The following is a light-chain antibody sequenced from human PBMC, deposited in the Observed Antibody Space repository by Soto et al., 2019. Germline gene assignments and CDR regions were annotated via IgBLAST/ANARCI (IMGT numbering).Light chain of an antibody. CDR1: NNDVGGYDF. Sequence: QSVLTQPASVSGSPGQSITISCTGTNNDVGGYDFVSWYQHHPGKAPKLIIYEVTNRPSGVSNRFSASKSGNTASLTISGLQTDDEADYYCTSFTSGSTLVVFGGGTKLTV. V-gene: IGLV2-14*01. CDR2: EVT. J-gene: IGLJ2*01. CDR3: TSFTSGSTLVV.